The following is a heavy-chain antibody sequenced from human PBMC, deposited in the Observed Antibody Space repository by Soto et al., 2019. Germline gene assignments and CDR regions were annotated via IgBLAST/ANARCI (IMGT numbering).Heavy chain of an antibody. J-gene: IGHJ4*02. CDR2: IYYSGST. Sequence: SETLSLTCTVSGGSISSGGYYWSWIRQHPGKGLEWIGYIYYSGSTYYNPSLKSRVTISVDTSKNQFSLKLSSVTAADTAVYYCAREVVSVAARNFDYWGQGTLVTVS. CDR3: AREVVSVAARNFDY. D-gene: IGHD2-15*01. CDR1: GGSISSGGYY. V-gene: IGHV4-31*03.